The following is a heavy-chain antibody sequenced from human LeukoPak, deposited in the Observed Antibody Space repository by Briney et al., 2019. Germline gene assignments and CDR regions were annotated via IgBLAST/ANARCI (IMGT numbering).Heavy chain of an antibody. CDR2: INPNSGGT. J-gene: IGHJ4*02. Sequence: EASVKVSCKASGYTFTGYYMHWVRQAPGQGLEWMGWINPNSGGTNYAQKFQGRVTMTRDTSISTAYMELSRLRSEDTAVYYCALRWGIAARLPFDYWGQGTLVTVSS. CDR1: GYTFTGYY. V-gene: IGHV1-2*02. CDR3: ALRWGIAARLPFDY. D-gene: IGHD6-6*01.